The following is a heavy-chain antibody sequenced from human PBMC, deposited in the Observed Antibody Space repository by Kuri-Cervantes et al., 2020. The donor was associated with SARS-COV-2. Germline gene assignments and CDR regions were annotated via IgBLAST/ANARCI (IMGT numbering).Heavy chain of an antibody. V-gene: IGHV3-21*04. CDR3: ARCVRTPGYDAFDI. CDR2: ISSSTSYI. Sequence: GGSLRLSCAASGFTFSSYSMNWVRQAPGKGLEWVSSISSSTSYIYYADSVKGRFTISRDNAKDSVYLQMNSLRAEDTAVYYCARCVRTPGYDAFDIWGQGTMVT. D-gene: IGHD2-8*01. J-gene: IGHJ3*02. CDR1: GFTFSSYS.